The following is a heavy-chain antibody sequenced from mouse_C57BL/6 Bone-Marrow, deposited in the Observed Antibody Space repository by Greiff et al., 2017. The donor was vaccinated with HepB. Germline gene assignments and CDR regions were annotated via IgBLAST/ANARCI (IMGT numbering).Heavy chain of an antibody. CDR1: GFTFSDAW. Sequence: EVQLVESGGGLVQPGGSMKLSCAASGFTFSDAWMDWVRQSPEKGLEWVAEIRNKANNHATYYAESVKGRFTISRDDSKSSVYLQMNSLSAEDTGIYYCTRRGTTVAQHGYWYFDVWGTGTTVTVSS. CDR3: TRRGTTVAQHGYWYFDV. V-gene: IGHV6-6*01. CDR2: IRNKANNHAT. D-gene: IGHD1-1*01. J-gene: IGHJ1*03.